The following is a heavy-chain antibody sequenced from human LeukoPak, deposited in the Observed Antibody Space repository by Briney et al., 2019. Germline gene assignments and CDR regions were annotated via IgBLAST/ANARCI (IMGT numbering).Heavy chain of an antibody. CDR3: AREGRGYDSSGYPYYFDY. V-gene: IGHV3-7*01. Sequence: GGSLRLSCAASGFTLSSYWMSWVRQAPGKGLEWVANIKQDGSEKYYVDSVKGRFTISRDNAKNSLYLQMNSLRAEDAAVYYCAREGRGYDSSGYPYYFDYWGQGTLVTVSS. CDR1: GFTLSSYW. CDR2: IKQDGSEK. D-gene: IGHD3-22*01. J-gene: IGHJ4*02.